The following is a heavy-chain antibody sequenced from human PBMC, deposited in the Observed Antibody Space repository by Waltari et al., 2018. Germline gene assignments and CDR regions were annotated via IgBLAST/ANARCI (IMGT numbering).Heavy chain of an antibody. V-gene: IGHV1-2*02. CDR2: LNPNSGGT. J-gene: IGHJ3*02. Sequence: QVQLVQSGAEVKKPGASVKVPCKASGYTFTGYYMHWVLQAPGQGLEWMGWLNPNSGGTNYAQKFQGMVTMTRDTSISTAYMELSRLRSDDTAVYYCARKSKTGYSSGSNAFDIWGQGTMVTVSS. CDR3: ARKSKTGYSSGSNAFDI. CDR1: GYTFTGYY. D-gene: IGHD6-19*01.